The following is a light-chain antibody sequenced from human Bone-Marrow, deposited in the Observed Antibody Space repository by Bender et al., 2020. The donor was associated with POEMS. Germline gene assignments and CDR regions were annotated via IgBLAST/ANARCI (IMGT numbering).Light chain of an antibody. J-gene: IGLJ3*02. CDR2: DDA. Sequence: SYVLTQAPSVSVAPGQTARITCGGNDIGSKNVQWYQQKAGQAPVIVMYDDADRPSGIPDRFSGSNSGNTATLTIRGVEGGDEADYYCQVWDISDRWVFGGGTRLTVL. CDR3: QVWDISDRWV. CDR1: DIGSKN. V-gene: IGLV3-21*02.